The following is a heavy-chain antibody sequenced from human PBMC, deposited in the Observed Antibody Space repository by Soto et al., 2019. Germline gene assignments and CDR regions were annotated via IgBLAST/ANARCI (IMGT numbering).Heavy chain of an antibody. J-gene: IGHJ4*02. CDR2: IWYDGSNK. Sequence: QEQLVESGGGVVQPGRSLRLSCAASGFTFYTYGMHWVRQVPGKGLQWVAVIWYDGSNKYYADSVKGRFTISRDNSKNTLYLQMNSLRAEDTAVYYCARGPRLVRQVLVAASTRNFDYWGQGTLVTVSS. CDR1: GFTFYTYG. CDR3: ARGPRLVRQVLVAASTRNFDY. V-gene: IGHV3-33*01. D-gene: IGHD2-15*01.